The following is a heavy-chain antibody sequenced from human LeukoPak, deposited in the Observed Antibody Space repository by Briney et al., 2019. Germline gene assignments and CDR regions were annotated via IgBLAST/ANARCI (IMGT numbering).Heavy chain of an antibody. Sequence: GGSLRLSCAASGLTVSNNYMSWVRQAPGKGLEWVSVIYSGGSTYYADSVKGRFTISRDNSKNTLYLQMNSLRAEDTAVYYCARYNLTSTFEYWGQGTLVTVSS. V-gene: IGHV3-66*01. CDR3: ARYNLTSTFEY. D-gene: IGHD1-1*01. CDR1: GLTVSNNY. J-gene: IGHJ4*02. CDR2: IYSGGST.